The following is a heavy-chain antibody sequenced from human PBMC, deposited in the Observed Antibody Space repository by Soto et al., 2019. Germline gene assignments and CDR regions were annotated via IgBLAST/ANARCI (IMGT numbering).Heavy chain of an antibody. V-gene: IGHV3-30*18. J-gene: IGHJ1*01. D-gene: IGHD3-22*01. Sequence: GGSLRLSCASSGFTFSTYGMHWFRQAPGKGLEWVAVISYDGSNKYYADSVKGRFTISRDNSKNTLYLQMNSLRAEDTAVYYCAKDPTGYDSSGTYFQHCGQGTLVTVSS. CDR3: AKDPTGYDSSGTYFQH. CDR1: GFTFSTYG. CDR2: ISYDGSNK.